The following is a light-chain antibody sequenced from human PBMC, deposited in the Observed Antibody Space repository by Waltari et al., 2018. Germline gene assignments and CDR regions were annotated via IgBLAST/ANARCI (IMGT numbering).Light chain of an antibody. CDR3: QQYDSLPVT. CDR1: NYVKNN. J-gene: IGKJ4*01. Sequence: DIQLTQSPSTLPASVGDRVTITCRPSNYVKNNLSWYQQKPGLPPKVVSHKAYRLESWVPSRFSGSGFGPDFTLTVSSLQPCDFATYYCQQYDSLPVTFGGGTKVEIK. CDR2: KAY. V-gene: IGKV1-5*03.